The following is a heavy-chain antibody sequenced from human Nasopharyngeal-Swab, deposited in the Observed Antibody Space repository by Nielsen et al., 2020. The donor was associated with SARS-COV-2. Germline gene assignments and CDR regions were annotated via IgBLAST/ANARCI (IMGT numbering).Heavy chain of an antibody. CDR1: GYTFTSYG. Sequence: ASVKVSCKASGYTFTSYGISWVRQAPGQGLEWMGWISAYNGNTNYAQKLQGRVTMTRDTSTSTVYMELSSLRSEDTAVYYCARDRVNTVTTVEPPFWKGYYYYGMDVWGQGTTVTVSS. D-gene: IGHD4-17*01. J-gene: IGHJ6*02. V-gene: IGHV1-18*01. CDR3: ARDRVNTVTTVEPPFWKGYYYYGMDV. CDR2: ISAYNGNT.